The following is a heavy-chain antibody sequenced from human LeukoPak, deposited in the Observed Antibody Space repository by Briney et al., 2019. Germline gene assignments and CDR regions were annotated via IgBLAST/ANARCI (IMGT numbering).Heavy chain of an antibody. V-gene: IGHV4-59*08. CDR1: GGSISSYY. CDR3: ARGQYDILTGYYDPDAFDI. Sequence: SETLSLTCTVSGGSISSYYWSWIRQPPGKGLEWIGYIYYSGSTNYNPSLKSRVTISVDTSKNQFSLKLSSVTAADTAVYYCARGQYDILTGYYDPDAFDIWGQGTMVTVSS. D-gene: IGHD3-9*01. CDR2: IYYSGST. J-gene: IGHJ3*02.